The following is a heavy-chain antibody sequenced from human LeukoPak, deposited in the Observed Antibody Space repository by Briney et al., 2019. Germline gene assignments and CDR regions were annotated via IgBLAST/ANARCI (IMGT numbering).Heavy chain of an antibody. Sequence: SETLSLTCTVSGGSISSGDYYWSWIRQPPGKGLEWIGYIYYSGSTYYNPSLKSRVTISVDTSKNQFSLKLSSVTAADTAVYYCARVSRDGYNYYYFDCWGQGTLVTVSS. J-gene: IGHJ4*02. CDR3: ARVSRDGYNYYYFDC. CDR1: GGSISSGDYY. V-gene: IGHV4-30-4*01. CDR2: IYYSGST. D-gene: IGHD5-24*01.